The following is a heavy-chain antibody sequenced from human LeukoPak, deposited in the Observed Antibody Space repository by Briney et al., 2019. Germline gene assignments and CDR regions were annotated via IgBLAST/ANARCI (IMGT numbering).Heavy chain of an antibody. D-gene: IGHD3-10*01. V-gene: IGHV4-59*04. CDR1: GGSISSYY. CDR3: ARLGQYYGSGSYATDAFDI. CDR2: IYYSGST. J-gene: IGHJ3*02. Sequence: SETLSLTCTVSGGSISSYYWSWIRQPPGKGLEWIGYIYYSGSTYYNPSLKSRVTISVDTSKNQFSLKLSSVTAADTAVYYCARLGQYYGSGSYATDAFDIWGQGTMVTVSS.